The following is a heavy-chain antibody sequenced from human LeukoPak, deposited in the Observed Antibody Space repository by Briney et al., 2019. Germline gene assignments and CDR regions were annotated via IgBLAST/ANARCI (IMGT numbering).Heavy chain of an antibody. CDR1: VFSFSRYS. Sequence: TGGSLRLSCAASVFSFSRYSMNWVPQAPRKGLEWVSYIRSSRNTIYYADSVKGRFTLSRDNAKKSLYLQMNSLRAEGTAVYYCARSWFGDDAFDIWGQGTMVTVSS. V-gene: IGHV3-48*01. CDR3: ARSWFGDDAFDI. D-gene: IGHD3-10*01. J-gene: IGHJ3*02. CDR2: IRSSRNTI.